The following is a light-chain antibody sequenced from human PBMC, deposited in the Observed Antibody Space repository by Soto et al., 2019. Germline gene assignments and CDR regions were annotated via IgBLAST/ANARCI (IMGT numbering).Light chain of an antibody. CDR1: QSIDTN. CDR2: DAS. J-gene: IGKJ1*01. CDR3: HQYDSSPST. V-gene: IGKV3-20*01. Sequence: EIVLTQSPVTLSLSPGEGATLSCKASQSIDTNLGWYQQKPGQVPRLLIYDASLRATGIPARFTGSGSGTDFTLTISRLEPEDFAVYYCHQYDSSPSTFGQGTKVDIK.